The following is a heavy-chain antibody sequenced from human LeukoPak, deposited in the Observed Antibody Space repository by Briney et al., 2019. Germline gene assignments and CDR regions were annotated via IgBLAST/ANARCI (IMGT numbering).Heavy chain of an antibody. Sequence: GASVTVSCTASGYTFTSYYMHWVRQAPGQGLEWMGIINPSGGSTSYAQKFQGRVTMTRDMSTSTVYMELSSLRSEDTAVYYCARDSAWTGATTFNYWGQGTLVTVSS. V-gene: IGHV1-46*01. D-gene: IGHD1-26*01. CDR1: GYTFTSYY. CDR3: ARDSAWTGATTFNY. J-gene: IGHJ4*02. CDR2: INPSGGST.